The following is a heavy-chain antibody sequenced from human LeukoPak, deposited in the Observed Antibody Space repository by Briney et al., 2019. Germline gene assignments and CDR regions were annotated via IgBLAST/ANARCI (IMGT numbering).Heavy chain of an antibody. CDR1: GFSLSGYW. V-gene: IGHV3-74*03. CDR2: IGSDGSGT. CDR3: AKVYSSVWTHIGHFDY. J-gene: IGHJ4*02. D-gene: IGHD6-19*01. Sequence: GGSLRLSCAAPGFSLSGYWMHWVRQIPGKGLMWVARIGSDGSGTTYADSVKGRFTISRDNSKNTLYLQMNSLRAEDTAVYYCAKVYSSVWTHIGHFDYWGQGTLVTVSS.